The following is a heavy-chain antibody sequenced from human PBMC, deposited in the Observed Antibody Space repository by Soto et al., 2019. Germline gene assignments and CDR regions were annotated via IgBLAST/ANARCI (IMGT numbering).Heavy chain of an antibody. Sequence: VHLQESGPRLVRSSETRSLVSSVSGDSFFRSSGGWFRKPPGKGLEYIGYISDSGVTDYDPSLKSRVTISVDTSKNQFSLKLTSVTAADTAMYYCARGAGDFSGPDSFDIWGQGTMVTVSS. CDR1: GDSFFRSS. V-gene: IGHV4-59*13. D-gene: IGHD3-10*01. J-gene: IGHJ3*02. CDR3: ARGAGDFSGPDSFDI. CDR2: ISDSGVT.